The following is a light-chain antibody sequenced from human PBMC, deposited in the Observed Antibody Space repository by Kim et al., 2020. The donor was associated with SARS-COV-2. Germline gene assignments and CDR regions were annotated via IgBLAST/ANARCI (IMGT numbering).Light chain of an antibody. V-gene: IGKV3-20*01. J-gene: IGKJ2*01. CDR1: QSVTSTY. CDR2: AAS. Sequence: EIVLTQSPDILSLSPGERATLPCRASQSVTSTYLAWYQHKPGQAPRLLIYAASIRATGIPDRFSGSGSGTDFTLTISRLEPEDFALYYCQQYGKSPRNFGQGTKVDIK. CDR3: QQYGKSPRN.